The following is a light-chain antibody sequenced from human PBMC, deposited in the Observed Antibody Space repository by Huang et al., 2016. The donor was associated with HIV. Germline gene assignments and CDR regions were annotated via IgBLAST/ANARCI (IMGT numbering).Light chain of an antibody. CDR2: VAS. J-gene: IGKJ1*01. CDR1: QGISNS. CDR3: QQYYSTLGT. Sequence: DIQMTQSPSSLSASVGDRVTITCRASQGISNSLAWYQQKPGKAPKLLVSVASRLETGVPSRISGSASGTDYTLTISSLQPEDFASYYCQQYYSTLGTFGQGTKVEIK. V-gene: IGKV1-NL1*01.